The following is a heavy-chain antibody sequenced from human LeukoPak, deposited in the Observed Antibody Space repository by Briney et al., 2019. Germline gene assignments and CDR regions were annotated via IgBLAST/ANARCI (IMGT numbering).Heavy chain of an antibody. V-gene: IGHV3-30*18. CDR1: GYTFSSYG. D-gene: IGHD2-2*01. CDR2: ISYDGSNK. CDR3: AKDIKVPTFDY. Sequence: SCKASGYTFSSYGMHWVRQAPGKGLEWVAVISYDGSNKYYADSVKGRFTISRDNSKNTLYLQMNSLRAEDTAVYYCAKDIKVPTFDYWGQGTLVTVSS. J-gene: IGHJ4*02.